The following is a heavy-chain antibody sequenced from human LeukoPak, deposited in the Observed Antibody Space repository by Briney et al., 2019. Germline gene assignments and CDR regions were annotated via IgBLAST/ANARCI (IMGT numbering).Heavy chain of an antibody. CDR1: GGSISSYY. CDR3: ARDPLVRGVTNYYYYGMDV. CDR2: IYYSGST. J-gene: IGHJ6*02. D-gene: IGHD3-10*01. V-gene: IGHV4-59*01. Sequence: SETLSLTCTVSGGSISSYYWRWIRQPPGKGLEWIGYIYYSGSTNYNPSLKSRVTISVDTSKNQFSLKLSSVTAADTAVYYCARDPLVRGVTNYYYYGMDVWGQGTTVTVSS.